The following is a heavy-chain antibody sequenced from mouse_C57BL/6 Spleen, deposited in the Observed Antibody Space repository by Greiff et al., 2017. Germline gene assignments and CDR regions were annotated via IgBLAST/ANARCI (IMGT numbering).Heavy chain of an antibody. CDR3: ARGDSLWDFDD. D-gene: IGHD6-2*01. CDR2: IDPNSGGT. J-gene: IGHJ2*01. CDR1: GYTFTSYW. Sequence: QVQLQQPGAELVKPGASVKLSCKASGYTFTSYWMHWVKQRPGRGLEWIGRIDPNSGGTKYHEKFKSKDTRTVDQPTSTAYMQLSSLTSDDSAFYYCARGDSLWDFDDWGQGTTLTVSS. V-gene: IGHV1-72*01.